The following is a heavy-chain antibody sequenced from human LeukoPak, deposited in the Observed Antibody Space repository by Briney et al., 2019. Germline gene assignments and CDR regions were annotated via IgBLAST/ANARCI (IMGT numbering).Heavy chain of an antibody. J-gene: IGHJ4*02. CDR3: AKDSAYGGEDY. D-gene: IGHD4-23*01. CDR1: GFTFSSYT. CDR2: AHNVNGNT. V-gene: IGHV3-23*01. Sequence: PGGSLRLSCVASGFTFSSYTMNWVRQAPGKELEWVSAAHNVNGNTYRADSVKGRFTISRDNSKNTLYLQMNSLRPEDTAIYYCAKDSAYGGEDYWGQGALVTVSS.